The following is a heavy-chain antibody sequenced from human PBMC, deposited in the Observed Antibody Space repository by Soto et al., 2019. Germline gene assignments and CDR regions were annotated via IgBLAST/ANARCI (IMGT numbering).Heavy chain of an antibody. D-gene: IGHD3-22*01. Sequence: SETLSLTCAVYGGSFSGYYWSWIRQPPGKGLEWIGEINHSGSTNYNPSLKSRVTISVDTSKNQFSLKLSSVTAADTAVYYCARGRGSSGYYPKQYYYYGMDVWGQGTTVT. V-gene: IGHV4-34*01. CDR3: ARGRGSSGYYPKQYYYYGMDV. J-gene: IGHJ6*02. CDR2: INHSGST. CDR1: GGSFSGYY.